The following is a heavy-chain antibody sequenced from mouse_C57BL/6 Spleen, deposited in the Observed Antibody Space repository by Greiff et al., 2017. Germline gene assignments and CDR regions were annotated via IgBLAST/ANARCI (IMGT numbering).Heavy chain of an antibody. CDR3: ARGAHYSNYFDY. CDR2: IYPGDGDT. J-gene: IGHJ2*01. V-gene: IGHV1-80*01. Sequence: VQLQQSGAELVKPGASVKISCKASGYAFSSYWMNWVKQRPGKGLEWIGQIYPGDGDTNYNGKFKGKATLTADKSSSTAYMQLSSLTSEDSAVYFCARGAHYSNYFDYWGQGTTLTVSS. D-gene: IGHD2-5*01. CDR1: GYAFSSYW.